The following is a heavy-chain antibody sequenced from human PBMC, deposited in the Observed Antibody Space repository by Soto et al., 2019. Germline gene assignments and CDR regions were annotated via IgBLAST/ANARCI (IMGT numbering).Heavy chain of an antibody. V-gene: IGHV3-30*18. D-gene: IGHD2-2*01. Sequence: GGSLRLSCAASGFTFSSYGMHWVRQAPGKGLEWVAVISYDGSNKYYVDSVKGRFTISRDNSKNTLYLQMNSLRAEDTAVYYCAKRRDCSSTSCYARRWYYYYYMDVWGKGTTVTVSS. J-gene: IGHJ6*03. CDR2: ISYDGSNK. CDR3: AKRRDCSSTSCYARRWYYYYYMDV. CDR1: GFTFSSYG.